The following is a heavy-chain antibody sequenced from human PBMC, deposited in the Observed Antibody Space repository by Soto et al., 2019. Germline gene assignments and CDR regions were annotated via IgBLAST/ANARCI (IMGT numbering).Heavy chain of an antibody. Sequence: EVQLVESGGGLVKPGGSLTLSCAASGFAFRSYNMNWVRQAPGKGLEWVASISSGSSNIYYADSVKGRFTISRDNAKNSLFLQMDSLRAEDSAVYYCASATAVAATFDFWGQGTLVTVSS. CDR3: ASATAVAATFDF. J-gene: IGHJ4*02. D-gene: IGHD2-15*01. CDR1: GFAFRSYN. CDR2: ISSGSSNI. V-gene: IGHV3-21*01.